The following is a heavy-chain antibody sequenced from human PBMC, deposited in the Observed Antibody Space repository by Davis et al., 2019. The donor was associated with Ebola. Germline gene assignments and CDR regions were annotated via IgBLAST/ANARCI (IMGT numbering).Heavy chain of an antibody. J-gene: IGHJ6*02. CDR1: GFTFNTYS. CDR2: ISYDGNKK. D-gene: IGHD3-16*01. Sequence: PGGSLRLSCAASGFTFNTYSMHWVRQAPGKGLEWVALISYDGNKKIYADSVKGRFTISRDNSKNTIYLQMNSLRAGDTAVYYCARHYVYDYYMGLDVWGQGTTVTVSS. V-gene: IGHV3-30-3*01. CDR3: ARHYVYDYYMGLDV.